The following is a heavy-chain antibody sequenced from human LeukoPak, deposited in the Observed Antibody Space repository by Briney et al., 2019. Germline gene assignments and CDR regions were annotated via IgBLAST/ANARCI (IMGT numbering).Heavy chain of an antibody. CDR1: GGSISSYY. V-gene: IGHV4-59*01. CDR3: ARDRGPDCSGGSCWDY. J-gene: IGHJ4*02. CDR2: IYYSGST. D-gene: IGHD2-15*01. Sequence: SETLSLTCTFSGGSISSYYWSWIRQPPGKGLEWIGFIYYSGSTNYNPSLKSRVTISVDTSKNQFSLKLTSVTAADTAVYYCARDRGPDCSGGSCWDYWGQGTLVTVSS.